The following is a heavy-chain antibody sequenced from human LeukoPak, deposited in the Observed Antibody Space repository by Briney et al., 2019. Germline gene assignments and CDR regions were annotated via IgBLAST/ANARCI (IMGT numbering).Heavy chain of an antibody. CDR3: ARAEATGRVDY. D-gene: IGHD6-13*01. J-gene: IGHJ4*02. CDR2: INQDGSAE. CDR1: GFTFSSYA. V-gene: IGHV3-7*01. Sequence: GGSLRLSCAASGFTFSSYAMSWVRQAPGKGLEWVANINQDGSAEYYVDSVKGRFTISRDNAKNSLYLQMNSLRAEDTAVYYCARAEATGRVDYWGQGTLVTVSS.